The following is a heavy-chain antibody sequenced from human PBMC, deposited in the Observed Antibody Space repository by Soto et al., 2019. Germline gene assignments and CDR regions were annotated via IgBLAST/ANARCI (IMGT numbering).Heavy chain of an antibody. J-gene: IGHJ4*02. D-gene: IGHD3-10*01. CDR1: GYTFTAYP. CDR2: INAANGDI. Sequence: QVQLVQSGAEVKKPGASVKVSCRASGYTFTAYPLHWVRQAPGQRLEWMGWINAANGDIGYSRGFQGRVTITRDTSASTVYMEVSSLTSEDTAVYFCAKKDYYAAGVYHFDHWVQGTLVTVSS. CDR3: AKKDYYAAGVYHFDH. V-gene: IGHV1-3*01.